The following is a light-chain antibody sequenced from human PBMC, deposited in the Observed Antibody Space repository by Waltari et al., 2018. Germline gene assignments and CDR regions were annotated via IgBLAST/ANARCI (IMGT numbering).Light chain of an antibody. CDR2: EVS. V-gene: IGLV2-14*01. CDR3: SSYTTSSAPGV. J-gene: IGLJ1*01. Sequence: QSALTPPASVSGPPGPSIPFSCSGTDSDVGAYDFVSLYQQHPGQTPHLIIYEVSNRPSVISNRFSASKSGNTASLTISGLQAEDEADYYCSSYTTSSAPGVFGTGTRVTVL. CDR1: DSDVGAYDF.